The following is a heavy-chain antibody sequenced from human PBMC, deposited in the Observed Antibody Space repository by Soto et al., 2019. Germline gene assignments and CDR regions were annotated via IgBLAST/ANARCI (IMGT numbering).Heavy chain of an antibody. CDR2: ISWNSGSI. J-gene: IGHJ6*02. Sequence: GGSLRLSCAASGFTFDDYAMHWVRQAPGKGLEWVSGISWNSGSIGYADSMKGRFTISRDNAKNSLYLQMNSLRAEDTALYYCARPGPDYYYGMDVWGQGTTVTVSS. CDR1: GFTFDDYA. CDR3: ARPGPDYYYGMDV. V-gene: IGHV3-9*01.